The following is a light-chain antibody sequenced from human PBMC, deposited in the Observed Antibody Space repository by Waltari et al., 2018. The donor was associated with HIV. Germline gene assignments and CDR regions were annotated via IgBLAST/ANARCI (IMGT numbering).Light chain of an antibody. V-gene: IGLV2-23*02. CDR2: EVS. CDR1: SSVVGSYNL. J-gene: IGLJ3*02. Sequence: QSALTQPASASGSPGQSITISCTATSSVVGSYNLVPCDQKTPGKAPKLIIYEVSKRPSGFSNRFSGSKSGNTASLTISGLQAEDEADYYCCSYAGSSTFWVFGGGTKLTVL. CDR3: CSYAGSSTFWV.